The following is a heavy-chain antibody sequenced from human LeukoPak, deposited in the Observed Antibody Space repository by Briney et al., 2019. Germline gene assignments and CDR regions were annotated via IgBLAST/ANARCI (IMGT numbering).Heavy chain of an antibody. Sequence: LGGSLRLSCGASGFTFTSYEMNWVRQAPGKGLEWVSYISSNGSTIYYADSVKGRFTISRDNAKKSLYLQMNSLRAEDTAVYYCARAKPKNMVRGLIMRRESRYYFDYWGQGTLVTVSS. V-gene: IGHV3-48*03. CDR2: ISSNGSTI. D-gene: IGHD3-10*01. CDR3: ARAKPKNMVRGLIMRRESRYYFDY. J-gene: IGHJ4*02. CDR1: GFTFTSYE.